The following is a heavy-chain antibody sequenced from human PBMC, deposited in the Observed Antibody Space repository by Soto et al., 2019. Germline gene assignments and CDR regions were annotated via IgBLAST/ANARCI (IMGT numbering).Heavy chain of an antibody. CDR1: GGTFISLA. CDR3: ARSREIGSSGWYARGFVDI. CDR2: ISSSSSYI. D-gene: IGHD6-19*01. Sequence: GGSLRLSCAASGGTFISLAMSCVRQNPGKGLEWVSSISSSSSYIYYADSVKGRFTISRDNAKNSLYLQMNSLRAEDTAVYYCARSREIGSSGWYARGFVDIWGQGTMVTVSS. J-gene: IGHJ3*02. V-gene: IGHV3-21*01.